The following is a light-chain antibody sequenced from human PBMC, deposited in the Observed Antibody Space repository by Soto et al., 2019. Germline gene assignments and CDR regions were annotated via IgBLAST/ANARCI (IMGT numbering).Light chain of an antibody. Sequence: EIVLTQSPGTLSLFPGERATLSCRASQSIDSISLAWYQHKPGQAPRLLIYGASTRATGIPARFSGSGSGTEFTLTISSLQSEDFAVYYCQQYNNWPQTFGQGTKVDIK. CDR3: QQYNNWPQT. CDR2: GAS. J-gene: IGKJ1*01. CDR1: QSIDSI. V-gene: IGKV3-15*01.